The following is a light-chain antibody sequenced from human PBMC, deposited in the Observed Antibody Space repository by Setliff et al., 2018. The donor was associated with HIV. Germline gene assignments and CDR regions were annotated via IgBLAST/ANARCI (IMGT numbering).Light chain of an antibody. CDR1: SSDVGGYNY. CDR2: GVR. Sequence: QSVLAQPASVSGSPGQSITISCTGTSSDVGGYNYASWYQQYPGKAPKLMIYGVRNRPSGVSDRFSGSKSGNTASLSISGLQAEDEADYYCSSYTSSSPPYVFGSGTKVTVL. CDR3: SSYTSSSPPYV. V-gene: IGLV2-14*01. J-gene: IGLJ1*01.